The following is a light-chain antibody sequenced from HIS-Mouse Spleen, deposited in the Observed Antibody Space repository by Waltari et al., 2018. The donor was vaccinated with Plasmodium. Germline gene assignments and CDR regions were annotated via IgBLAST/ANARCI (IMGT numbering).Light chain of an antibody. V-gene: IGLV3-10*01. Sequence: SYELTQPPSVSVSPGQTARITCSGDALPKKYAYWYQQKSGQAPVLVIYEDSKRPPGIPERFSGSSSGTMATLTISGAQVEYEADYYCYSTDSSGNHRVFGGGTKLTVL. CDR2: EDS. J-gene: IGLJ3*02. CDR1: ALPKKY. CDR3: YSTDSSGNHRV.